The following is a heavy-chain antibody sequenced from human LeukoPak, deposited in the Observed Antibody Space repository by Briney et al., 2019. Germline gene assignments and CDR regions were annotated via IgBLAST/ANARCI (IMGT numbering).Heavy chain of an antibody. V-gene: IGHV3-7*03. CDR2: IKQDGRDE. CDR3: TGGTRWDLRY. J-gene: IGHJ4*02. D-gene: IGHD3-16*01. CDR1: GFTFSNFW. Sequence: GGSLRLSCLASGFTFSNFWMHWVRQAPGKGVEWVANIKQDGRDENYVDSVKGRFTISRDNAKNSLYLQMSSLGADDTAVYYCTGGTRWDLRYWGQGTLVTVSS.